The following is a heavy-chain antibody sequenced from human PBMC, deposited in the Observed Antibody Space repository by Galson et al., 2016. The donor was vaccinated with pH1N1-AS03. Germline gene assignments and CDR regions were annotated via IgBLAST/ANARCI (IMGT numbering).Heavy chain of an antibody. V-gene: IGHV4-39*07. D-gene: IGHD4-17*01. CDR2: IFYTGSA. J-gene: IGHJ2*01. CDR1: GGSIRNTFYF. Sequence: TLSLTCPVSGGSIRNTFYFWGWVRQPPGRGLEWIGSIFYTGSAYYNPSLECRVTISVDTSKNQFSLNLTSVTAADTAVYYCAKLRRGPWYLDLWGRGTMVTVSS. CDR3: AKLRRGPWYLDL.